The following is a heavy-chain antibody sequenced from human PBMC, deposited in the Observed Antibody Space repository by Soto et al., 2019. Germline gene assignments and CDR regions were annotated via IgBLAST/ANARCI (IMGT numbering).Heavy chain of an antibody. CDR1: GGSISNYY. V-gene: IGHV4-59*01. CDR3: AREIAVAGTHYFDY. CDR2: IYYSGSI. J-gene: IGHJ4*02. Sequence: PSETLSLTCTVSGGSISNYYWSWIRQPPGKGLEWIGYIYYSGSINYNPSLKSRVTISEDTSKNQFSLKMSSVTAADTAVYYCAREIAVAGTHYFDYWGQGTLVPVSS. D-gene: IGHD6-19*01.